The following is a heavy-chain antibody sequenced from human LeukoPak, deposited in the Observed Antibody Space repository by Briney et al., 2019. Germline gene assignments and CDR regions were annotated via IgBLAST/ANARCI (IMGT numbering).Heavy chain of an antibody. J-gene: IGHJ5*02. Sequence: ASVKVSCKXSGYTFTSDYMHWVRQAPRQGLEWMGIINPSGGSTSYAQKFQGRVTMTRDTSTSTVYMELSSLRSEDTAVYYCAGDLTYYYGSGSYDRYNWFDPWGQGTLVTVSS. CDR3: AGDLTYYYGSGSYDRYNWFDP. CDR2: INPSGGST. D-gene: IGHD3-10*01. CDR1: GYTFTSDY. V-gene: IGHV1-46*01.